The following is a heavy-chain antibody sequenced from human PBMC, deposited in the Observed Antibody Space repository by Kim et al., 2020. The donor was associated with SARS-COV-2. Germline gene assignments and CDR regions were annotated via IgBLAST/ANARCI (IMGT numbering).Heavy chain of an antibody. Sequence: SETLSLTCAVYGGSFSGYYWSWIRQPPGKGLEWIGEINHSGSTNYNPSLKSRVTISVDTSKNQFSLKLSSVTAADTAVYYCARERNYYGSVNWFDPWGQG. V-gene: IGHV4-34*01. CDR1: GGSFSGYY. CDR3: ARERNYYGSVNWFDP. J-gene: IGHJ5*02. CDR2: INHSGST. D-gene: IGHD3-10*01.